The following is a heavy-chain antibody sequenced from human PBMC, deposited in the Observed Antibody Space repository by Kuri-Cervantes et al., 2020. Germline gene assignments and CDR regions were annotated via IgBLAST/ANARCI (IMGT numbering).Heavy chain of an antibody. D-gene: IGHD3-3*01. V-gene: IGHV4-38-2*01. Sequence: SETLSLTCAVSGYSISSGYYWGWIRQPPGKGLEWIGSIYHSGSTYYNPSLKSRVTISVDTSKNQFSLKLSSVTAADTAVYYYARFKSNWSGYRNGSDYWGQGTLVTVSS. CDR2: IYHSGST. CDR1: GYSISSGYY. J-gene: IGHJ4*02. CDR3: ARFKSNWSGYRNGSDY.